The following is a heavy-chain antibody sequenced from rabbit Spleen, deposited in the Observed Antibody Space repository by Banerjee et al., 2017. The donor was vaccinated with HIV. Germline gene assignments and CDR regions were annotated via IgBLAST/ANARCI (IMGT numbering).Heavy chain of an antibody. V-gene: IGHV1S45*01. Sequence: QQQLVESGGGLVQPEGSLTLTCKASGFSFSSSYYMCWVRQAPGKGLEWIACIYGGSSGSTYYASWAKGRFTISKTSSTTVTLQMTSLTAADTAKYFCARDTSTSFSTYGMDLWGQGTLVTVS. CDR3: ARDTSTSFSTYGMDL. CDR1: GFSFSSSYY. CDR2: IYGGSSGST. D-gene: IGHD1-1*01. J-gene: IGHJ6*01.